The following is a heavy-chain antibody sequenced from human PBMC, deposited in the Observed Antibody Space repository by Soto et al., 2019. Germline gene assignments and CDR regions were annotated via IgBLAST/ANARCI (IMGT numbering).Heavy chain of an antibody. CDR3: ARTARVVKGQWYFDL. CDR2: IYYSGST. J-gene: IGHJ2*01. Sequence: QVQLQESGPGLVKPSETLSLTGSVSGGSISSYYLSWIRQPPGKGLEWIGYIYYSGSTNYNPSLKSRVTISVDTSKNQFSLKLSSVTAADTAVYYCARTARVVKGQWYFDLWGRGTLVTVSS. CDR1: GGSISSYY. V-gene: IGHV4-59*08. D-gene: IGHD2-15*01.